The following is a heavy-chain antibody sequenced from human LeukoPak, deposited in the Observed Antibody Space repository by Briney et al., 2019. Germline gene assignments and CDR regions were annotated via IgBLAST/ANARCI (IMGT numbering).Heavy chain of an antibody. D-gene: IGHD5-18*01. CDR1: GFTFSGYA. J-gene: IGHJ4*02. CDR2: INSDGSTT. CDR3: ARGGITSMDDC. V-gene: IGHV3-74*01. Sequence: GGSLRLSCAASGFTFSGYAMSWVRQAPGKGLVWVSRINSDGSTTTYADSVKGRFTISRDNARTTLYLQMSSLRAEDTAVYYCARGGITSMDDCWGQGTLVTVSS.